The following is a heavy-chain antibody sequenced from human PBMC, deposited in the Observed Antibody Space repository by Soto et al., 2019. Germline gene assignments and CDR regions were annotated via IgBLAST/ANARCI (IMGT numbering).Heavy chain of an antibody. CDR2: MNPNGGNT. V-gene: IGHV1-8*01. CDR1: GYTFTSYD. Sequence: ASVKVSCKASGYTFTSYDINWVRQATGQGLEWMGWMNPNGGNTGYAQKFQGRVTMTRNTSISTAYMELSSLRFEDTAVYYCARPATRGGGMVYYYYYMDVWGKGTTVTVSS. CDR3: ARPATRGGGMVYYYYYMDV. D-gene: IGHD2-8*01. J-gene: IGHJ6*03.